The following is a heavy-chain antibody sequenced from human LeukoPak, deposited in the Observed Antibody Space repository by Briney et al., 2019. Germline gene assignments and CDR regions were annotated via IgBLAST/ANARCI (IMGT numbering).Heavy chain of an antibody. CDR3: ARKRKGISSSYPFLNYYYMDV. CDR1: GGSFSGYY. D-gene: IGHD6-13*01. V-gene: IGHV4-34*01. CDR2: INHSGST. Sequence: SETLSLTCAVYGGSFSGYYWSWIRQPPGKGLEWIGEINHSGSTNYNPSLKSRVTISVDTSKNQFSLKLSSVTAADTAVYYCARKRKGISSSYPFLNYYYMDVWGKGTTVTVSS. J-gene: IGHJ6*03.